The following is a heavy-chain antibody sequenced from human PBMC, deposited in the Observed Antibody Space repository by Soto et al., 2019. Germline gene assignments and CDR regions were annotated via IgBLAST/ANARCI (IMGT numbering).Heavy chain of an antibody. CDR1: GFTFSSYA. D-gene: IGHD6-19*01. V-gene: IGHV3-23*01. CDR2: ISGSGGST. J-gene: IGHJ4*02. CDR3: AKGEQWLVPGAIDY. Sequence: GGSLRLSCAASGFTFSSYAMSWVRQAPGKGLEWVSAISGSGGSTYYADSVKGRFTISRDDSKNTLYLQMNSLRAEDTAVYYCAKGEQWLVPGAIDYWGQGTLVTVS.